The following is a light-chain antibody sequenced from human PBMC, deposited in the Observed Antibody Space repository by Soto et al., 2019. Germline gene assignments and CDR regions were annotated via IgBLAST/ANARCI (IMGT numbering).Light chain of an antibody. CDR1: QSVSSY. Sequence: EIVLTQSPATLSLSPGERATLSCRASQSVSSYLAWYQQKPVQAPRLLIYDASNRATGIPARFSGSGSGTDFTLTIRSLEPEDFAVYYCQQRSNWPPLTFGPGTKVDIK. V-gene: IGKV3-11*01. CDR2: DAS. J-gene: IGKJ3*01. CDR3: QQRSNWPPLT.